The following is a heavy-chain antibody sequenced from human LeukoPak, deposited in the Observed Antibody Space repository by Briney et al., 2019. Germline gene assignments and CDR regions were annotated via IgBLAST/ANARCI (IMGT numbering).Heavy chain of an antibody. V-gene: IGHV1-2*02. CDR2: INPNSGGT. J-gene: IGHJ4*02. CDR1: GYTFTGYY. Sequence: RASVKVSCKASGYTFTGYYMHWVRQAPGQGLEWMGWINPNSGGTNYAQKFQGRVTMTRDTSISTAYMELSRLRSDDTAVYYCARPNFWSGYYNDYWGQGTLVTVSS. CDR3: ARPNFWSGYYNDY. D-gene: IGHD3-3*01.